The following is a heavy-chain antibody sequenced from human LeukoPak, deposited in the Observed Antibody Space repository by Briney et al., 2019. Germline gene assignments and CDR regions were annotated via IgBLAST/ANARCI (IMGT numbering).Heavy chain of an antibody. V-gene: IGHV5-51*01. J-gene: IGHJ4*02. Sequence: GESLKIFCKGSRYIFSNYWIGWVRQMPGKGLEWMGIIYPGDSDTRYRPSFQGQVTISVDKSISTAYLQWSSLKASDSAMYYCARHWDGYNERGFDYWGQGTLVTVSS. D-gene: IGHD5-24*01. CDR3: ARHWDGYNERGFDY. CDR2: IYPGDSDT. CDR1: RYIFSNYW.